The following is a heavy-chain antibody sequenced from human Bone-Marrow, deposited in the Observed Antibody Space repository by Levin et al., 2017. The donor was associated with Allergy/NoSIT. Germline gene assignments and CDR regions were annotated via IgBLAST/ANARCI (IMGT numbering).Heavy chain of an antibody. CDR1: GFTFDDFA. D-gene: IGHD3-3*01. CDR2: ISWNSGTI. Sequence: GGSLRLSCAVFGFTFDDFAMHWVRQAPGKGLEWISGISWNSGTIGYAESVEGRFTISRDNANKSLSLQMNSLRAEDTAFYYCVKNKYYDFWSGYSGMDVWGQGTTVTVSS. J-gene: IGHJ6*02. V-gene: IGHV3-9*01. CDR3: VKNKYYDFWSGYSGMDV.